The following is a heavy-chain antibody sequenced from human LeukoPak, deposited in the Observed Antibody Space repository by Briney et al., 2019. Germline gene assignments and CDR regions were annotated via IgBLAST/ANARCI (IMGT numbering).Heavy chain of an antibody. Sequence: ASVKVSFKASGYTFTGYYMHWVRQAPGQGLEWMGRINSNSGGTGFAEKFRGRVTMTRDTSISTAYMELSRLTSDDAAVYYCARAGGTYYYESSGYYYQNWFDSWGQGTLVTVSS. CDR2: INSNSGGT. V-gene: IGHV1-2*06. D-gene: IGHD3-22*01. J-gene: IGHJ5*01. CDR1: GYTFTGYY. CDR3: ARAGGTYYYESSGYYYQNWFDS.